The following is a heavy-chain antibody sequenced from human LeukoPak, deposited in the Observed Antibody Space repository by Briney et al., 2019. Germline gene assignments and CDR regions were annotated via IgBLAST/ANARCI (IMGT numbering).Heavy chain of an antibody. V-gene: IGHV4-39*01. CDR3: ARTDIVGATQWDY. J-gene: IGHJ4*02. CDR2: IYYSGST. Sequence: SETLSLTCTVSGGSISSSSYYWGWIRQPPGKGLEWIGSIYYSGSTYYNPSLKSRVTISVDTSKNQFSLQLNSVTPEDTAVYYCARTDIVGATQWDYWGQGTLVTVSS. CDR1: GGSISSSSYY. D-gene: IGHD1-26*01.